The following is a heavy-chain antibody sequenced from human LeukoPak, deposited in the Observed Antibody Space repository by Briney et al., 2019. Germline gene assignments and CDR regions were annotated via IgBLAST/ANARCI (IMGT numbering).Heavy chain of an antibody. J-gene: IGHJ4*02. CDR2: IHRSGSP. CDR3: AREILGGFNPGAY. Sequence: SSETLSLTCTVSLDSTISNFWSWVRQPPGKGLEWIGEIHRSGSPNYNPSLQSRVTISIDRSRNQIALELSSVTAADTAVYYCAREILGGFNPGAYWGQGTLVTVSS. CDR1: LDSTISNF. D-gene: IGHD1-14*01. V-gene: IGHV4-4*02.